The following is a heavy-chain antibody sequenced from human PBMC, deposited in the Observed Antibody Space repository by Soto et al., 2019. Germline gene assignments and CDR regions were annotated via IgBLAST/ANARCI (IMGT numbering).Heavy chain of an antibody. CDR3: CRVDPRAKSPDY. Sequence: LRLSCAVSVVSEFSFSDEYMDWVRQAPGKGLEWVGRSRDRVNSHSTAYAASVQGRFTISRDDSKQTVYLQMNNLKTEDTAVYYCCRVDPRAKSPDYWGQGTLVTVSS. CDR2: SRDRVNSHST. V-gene: IGHV3-72*01. CDR1: VVSEFSFSDEY. D-gene: IGHD3-9*01. J-gene: IGHJ4*02.